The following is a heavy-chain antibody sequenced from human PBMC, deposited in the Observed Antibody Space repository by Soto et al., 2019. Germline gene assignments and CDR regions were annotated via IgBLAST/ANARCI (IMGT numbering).Heavy chain of an antibody. D-gene: IGHD6-13*01. Sequence: LSLTRAVYGGSFRGYYWSLIRQPPGKGLEWIGESNHSASTNYIPSLKSRVTISVDTPKNPFSLKLSSVTGADTAVYYCARWYSSSWYGEYYYSGMDVWGQATTVTAS. CDR2: SNHSAST. J-gene: IGHJ6*02. CDR1: GGSFRGYY. CDR3: ARWYSSSWYGEYYYSGMDV. V-gene: IGHV4-34*01.